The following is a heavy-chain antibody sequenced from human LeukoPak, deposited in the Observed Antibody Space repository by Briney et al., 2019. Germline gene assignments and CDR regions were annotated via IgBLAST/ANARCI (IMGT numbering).Heavy chain of an antibody. Sequence: PSETLSLTCAVYGGSFSGYYWSWIRQPPGKGLEWIGEINHSGSTNYNPSLKSRVTISVDTSKNQFSLKLSSVTAADTAVYYCASGIAAAVTVYWGQGTLVTVSS. J-gene: IGHJ4*02. CDR1: GGSFSGYY. V-gene: IGHV4-34*01. D-gene: IGHD6-13*01. CDR3: ASGIAAAVTVY. CDR2: INHSGST.